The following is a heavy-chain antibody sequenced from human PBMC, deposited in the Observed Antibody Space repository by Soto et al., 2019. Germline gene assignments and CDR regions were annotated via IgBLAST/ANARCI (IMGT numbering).Heavy chain of an antibody. CDR1: AGFVSSGGNY. Sequence: QVQLQESGPGLVKPSQTLSLTCTVSAGFVSSGGNYWSWIRQRPGKGLEWIGYIQYGGSTSYNPSLKSRVTISIDTSKNQFSLKLNSVTAADTAVYYCARDSPSAADHSWIDPWGQGTLVIVSS. D-gene: IGHD6-13*01. J-gene: IGHJ5*02. CDR3: ARDSPSAADHSWIDP. CDR2: IQYGGST. V-gene: IGHV4-31*03.